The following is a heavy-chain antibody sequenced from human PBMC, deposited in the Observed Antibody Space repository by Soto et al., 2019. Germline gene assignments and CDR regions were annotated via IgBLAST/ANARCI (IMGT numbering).Heavy chain of an antibody. J-gene: IGHJ6*02. Sequence: GGSLRLSCAASGFTFSSYGMHWVRQAPGKGQEWVAVISYDGSNKYYADSVKGRFTISRDNSKNTLYLQMNSLRAEDTAVYYCAKEGAAAGTTPRDYYYGMDVWGQGTTVTVSS. CDR3: AKEGAAAGTTPRDYYYGMDV. D-gene: IGHD6-13*01. V-gene: IGHV3-30*18. CDR2: ISYDGSNK. CDR1: GFTFSSYG.